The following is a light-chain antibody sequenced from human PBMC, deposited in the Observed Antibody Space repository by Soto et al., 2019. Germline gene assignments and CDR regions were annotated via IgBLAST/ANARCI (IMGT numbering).Light chain of an antibody. J-gene: IGKJ1*01. CDR3: QHYNSYSEA. CDR2: TAP. Sequence: DIQMTQSPATLSGSVGDRVTITCRARHTITSWLAWYQQKPGKAPKLLIYTAPTLKSGVPSRFSGSGSGTEFTLTISSLQPDDFATYCCQHYNSYSEAFGQGTKVDIK. CDR1: HTITSW. V-gene: IGKV1-5*03.